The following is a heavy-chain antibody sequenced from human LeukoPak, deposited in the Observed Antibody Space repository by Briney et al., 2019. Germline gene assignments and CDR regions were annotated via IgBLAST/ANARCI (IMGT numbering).Heavy chain of an antibody. J-gene: IGHJ6*03. D-gene: IGHD5-18*01. CDR3: ARGKSEDTAMIKTYYYYMDV. CDR1: GFTFSDYY. V-gene: IGHV3-11*04. Sequence: GGSLRLSCAASGFTFSDYYMSWIRQAPGKGLEWVSYISSSGSTIYYADSVKGRFTISRDNAKNSLYLQMNSLRAEDTAVYYCARGKSEDTAMIKTYYYYMDVWGKGTTVTISS. CDR2: ISSSGSTI.